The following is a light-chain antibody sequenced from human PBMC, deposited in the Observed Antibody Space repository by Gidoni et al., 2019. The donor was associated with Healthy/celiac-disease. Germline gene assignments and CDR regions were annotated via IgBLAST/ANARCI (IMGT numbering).Light chain of an antibody. J-gene: IGLJ3*02. Sequence: SYELTQPPSVSVSPGQTARITCSGDALPKQYAYWYQQKPGQAPVLVIYRDSERPSGIPVRFPGSSSRTTVTLTISGVQAEDEADYYCQSADSSGTYRVFGGGTKLTVL. CDR3: QSADSSGTYRV. CDR1: ALPKQY. V-gene: IGLV3-25*03. CDR2: RDS.